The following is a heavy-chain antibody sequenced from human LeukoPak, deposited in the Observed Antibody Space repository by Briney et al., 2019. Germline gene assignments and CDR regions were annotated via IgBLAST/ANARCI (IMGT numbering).Heavy chain of an antibody. CDR1: GFTFSSYW. D-gene: IGHD6-13*01. Sequence: GGSLRLSCAASGFTFSSYWMSWVRQAPGKGLGWVANIKQDGSEKYYVDSVKGRFTISRDNAKNSLYLQMNSLRTEDTAVYYCTRVLAAAANALDIWGQGTMVTVSS. V-gene: IGHV3-7*03. J-gene: IGHJ3*02. CDR3: TRVLAAAANALDI. CDR2: IKQDGSEK.